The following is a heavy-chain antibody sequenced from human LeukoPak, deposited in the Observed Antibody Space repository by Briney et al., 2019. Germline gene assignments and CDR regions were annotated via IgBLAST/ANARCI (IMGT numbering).Heavy chain of an antibody. V-gene: IGHV3-43D*03. D-gene: IGHD6-19*01. Sequence: GGSLRLSCAASGFTFDDYAMHWVRQTPEKGLEWLGLITWNGFSTYYADSVRGRFTISRDNSKNSLYLQMNSLSTDDTALYYCAKDYGYSNDWYLIDYWGQGTLVTVSS. CDR3: AKDYGYSNDWYLIDY. CDR1: GFTFDDYA. CDR2: ITWNGFST. J-gene: IGHJ4*02.